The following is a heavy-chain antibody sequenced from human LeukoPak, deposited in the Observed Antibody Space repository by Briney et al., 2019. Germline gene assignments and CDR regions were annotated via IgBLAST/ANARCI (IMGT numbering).Heavy chain of an antibody. Sequence: SETLSLTCTVSGGSISSSSYYWGWIRQPPGKGLEWIGSIYYSGSTYNNPSLKSRVTISVDRSKNQFSLKLSSVTAADTAVYYCARDSGAAAGIDCWGQGTLVTVSS. CDR3: ARDSGAAAGIDC. D-gene: IGHD6-13*01. CDR2: IYYSGST. CDR1: GGSISSSSYY. J-gene: IGHJ4*02. V-gene: IGHV4-39*07.